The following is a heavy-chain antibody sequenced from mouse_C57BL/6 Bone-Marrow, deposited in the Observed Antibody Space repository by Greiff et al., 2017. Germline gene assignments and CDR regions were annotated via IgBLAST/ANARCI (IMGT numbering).Heavy chain of an antibody. D-gene: IGHD2-3*01. CDR1: GYTFTSYG. J-gene: IGHJ2*01. CDR3: AKIYDGYYFYFDY. V-gene: IGHV1-58*01. Sequence: VQLKESGAELVRPGSSVKMSCKTSGYTFTSYGINWVKQRPGQGLEWIGYIYLGNGYTEYNEKFKGKATLTSDTSSSTAYMQLSSLTSEDSAIYFCAKIYDGYYFYFDYWGQGTTLTVSS. CDR2: IYLGNGYT.